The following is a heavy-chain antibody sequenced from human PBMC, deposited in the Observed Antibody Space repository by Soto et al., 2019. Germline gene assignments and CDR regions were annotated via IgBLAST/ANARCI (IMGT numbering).Heavy chain of an antibody. CDR3: ARSRLSNSGTYSKAS. D-gene: IGHD3-10*01. CDR1: GFTFSNYW. CDR2: IKTDGSST. Sequence: EVQLVESGGGLVQPGGSLRLSCAASGFTFSNYWMHWVRQGPGKGLVWVSRIKTDGSSTNYADSVKGRFTISRDNAKNTLYLEMNSLRAEEAAVYYCARSRLSNSGTYSKASWGKRTLVTVSS. V-gene: IGHV3-74*01. J-gene: IGHJ5*02.